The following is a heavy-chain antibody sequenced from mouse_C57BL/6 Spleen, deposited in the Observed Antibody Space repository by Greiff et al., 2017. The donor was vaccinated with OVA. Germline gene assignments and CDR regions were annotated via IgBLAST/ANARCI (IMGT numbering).Heavy chain of an antibody. Sequence: VQLKESGAELVKPGASVKLSCTASGFNIKDYYMHWVKQRTEQGLEWIGRIDPEDGETKYAPKFQGKATITADTSSNTAYLQLSSLTSEDTAVYYCAIYYYGSSYNFDYWGQGTTLTVSS. V-gene: IGHV14-2*01. D-gene: IGHD1-1*01. CDR1: GFNIKDYY. CDR2: IDPEDGET. J-gene: IGHJ2*01. CDR3: AIYYYGSSYNFDY.